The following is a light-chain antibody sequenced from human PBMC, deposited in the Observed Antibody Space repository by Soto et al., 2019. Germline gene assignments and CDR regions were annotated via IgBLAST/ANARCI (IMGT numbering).Light chain of an antibody. V-gene: IGKV3-20*01. J-gene: IGKJ4*01. CDR3: QSFGGARI. CDR2: GES. CDR1: ETLSRSQ. Sequence: GTLGQTLEHGATLSCRASETLSRSQLAWYQQKPGKAPRLLIYGESGRATGISDRLSGSGSGTDFTLTIRRLEPEDFAEDYCQSFGGARIFGGGTKVDIK.